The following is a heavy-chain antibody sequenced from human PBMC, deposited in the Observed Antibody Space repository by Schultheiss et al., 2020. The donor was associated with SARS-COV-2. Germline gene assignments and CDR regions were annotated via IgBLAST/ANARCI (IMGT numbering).Heavy chain of an antibody. D-gene: IGHD3-3*01. V-gene: IGHV3-15*01. CDR1: GFTFSNAW. J-gene: IGHJ3*02. CDR2: IKSKTDGGTT. Sequence: GESLKISCAASGFTFSNAWMSWVRQAPGKGLEWVGRIKSKTDGGTTDYAAPVKGRFTISRDDSKNTLYLQMNSLKTEDTAVYYCTTAYYDFWSGYHDAFDIWGQGTMVTVSS. CDR3: TTAYYDFWSGYHDAFDI.